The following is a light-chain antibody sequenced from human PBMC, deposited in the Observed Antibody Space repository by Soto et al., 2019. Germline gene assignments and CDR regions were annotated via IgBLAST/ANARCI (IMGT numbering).Light chain of an antibody. J-gene: IGLJ1*01. CDR2: DVG. CDR1: SSDVGGYNY. Sequence: CALTQPASVSGSPGEWITISCTGTSSDVGGYNYVSWYQQHPGEAPKLMIYDVGSRPSGVSNRFSGSKSGNTASLTISGLQAEDEADYYCSSYTSSNTEVFGTGTKVTVL. V-gene: IGLV2-14*01. CDR3: SSYTSSNTEV.